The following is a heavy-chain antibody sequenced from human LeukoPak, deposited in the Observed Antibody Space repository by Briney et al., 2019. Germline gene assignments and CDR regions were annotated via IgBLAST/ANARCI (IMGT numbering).Heavy chain of an antibody. D-gene: IGHD2-2*01. V-gene: IGHV1-2*06. J-gene: IGHJ6*02. CDR2: INPNSGGT. Sequence: ASVKVSCKASGYTFTGYYMHWVRQAPGQGLEWMGRINPNSGGTNYAQKFQGRVTMTRDTSISTAYMELSRLRSDDTAVYYCARETIDIVVVPAAMKYYYYGMDVWGQGTTVTVSS. CDR3: ARETIDIVVVPAAMKYYYYGMDV. CDR1: GYTFTGYY.